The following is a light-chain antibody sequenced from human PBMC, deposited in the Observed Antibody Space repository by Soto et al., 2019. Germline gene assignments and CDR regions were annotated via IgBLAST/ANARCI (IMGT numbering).Light chain of an antibody. V-gene: IGKV4-1*01. CDR2: WAS. CDR3: QQYYSTPYT. Sequence: DIVMTQSPDSLAVSLGERATINCKSSQSVLYSSNNKNYLAWYQQKPGQPPKLLIYWASTRESGVPDRFSGSGSWTDFTLTISSLQAEDWAVYYCQQYYSTPYTFGQGTKLEIK. CDR1: QSVLYSSNNKNY. J-gene: IGKJ2*01.